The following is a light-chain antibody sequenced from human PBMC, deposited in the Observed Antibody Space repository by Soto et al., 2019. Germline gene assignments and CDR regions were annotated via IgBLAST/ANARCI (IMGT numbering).Light chain of an antibody. Sequence: QPVLTQPPSVSGAPGQRVTISCTGSSSNIGANYDVHWYQQRPGTAPKLLIFGNNNRPSGVPDRFSGSKSGTSASLAITGLQAEDEGDYYCQSYDSSLSVVFGGGTKLTVL. CDR2: GNN. J-gene: IGLJ2*01. CDR1: SSNIGANYD. V-gene: IGLV1-40*01. CDR3: QSYDSSLSVV.